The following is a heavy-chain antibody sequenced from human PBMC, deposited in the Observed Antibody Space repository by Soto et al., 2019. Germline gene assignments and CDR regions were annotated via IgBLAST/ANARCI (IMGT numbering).Heavy chain of an antibody. CDR2: IYYSGST. V-gene: IGHV4-59*01. CDR3: ARLSRPGSWYKRFDY. J-gene: IGHJ4*02. Sequence: PSETLSLTCTVSGGSISSYYWSWIRQPPGKGLEWIGYIYYSGSTNYNPSLKSRVTISVDTSKNQFSLKLSSVTAADTAVYYCARLSRPGSWYKRFDYWGQGTLVDVSS. D-gene: IGHD6-13*01. CDR1: GGSISSYY.